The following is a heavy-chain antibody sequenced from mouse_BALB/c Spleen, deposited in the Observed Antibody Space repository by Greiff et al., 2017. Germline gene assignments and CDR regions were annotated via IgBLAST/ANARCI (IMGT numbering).Heavy chain of an antibody. CDR3: ARNFVTTGYYAMDY. CDR2: IWSGGST. Sequence: VKLVESGPGLVQPSQSLSITCTVSGFSLTSYGVHWVRQSPGKGLEWLGVIWSGGSTDYNAAFISRLSISKDNSKSQVFFKMNSLQADDTAIYYCARNFVTTGYYAMDYWGQGTSVTVSS. V-gene: IGHV2-4-1*01. D-gene: IGHD2-12*01. CDR1: GFSLTSYG. J-gene: IGHJ4*01.